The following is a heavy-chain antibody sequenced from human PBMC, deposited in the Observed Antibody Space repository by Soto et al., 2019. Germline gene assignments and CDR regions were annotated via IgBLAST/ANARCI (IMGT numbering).Heavy chain of an antibody. CDR3: ARARGYNSYESSGYFDY. J-gene: IGHJ4*02. CDR2: IYYSGST. CDR1: GGSISSYY. Sequence: SETLSLTCTVSGGSISSYYWSWIRQPPGKGLEWIGYIYYSGSTNYNPSLKSQVTISVDTSKNQFSLKLSSGTAADKAVYSCARARGYNSYESSGYFDYWGQGTLVTVSS. V-gene: IGHV4-59*01. D-gene: IGHD3-22*01.